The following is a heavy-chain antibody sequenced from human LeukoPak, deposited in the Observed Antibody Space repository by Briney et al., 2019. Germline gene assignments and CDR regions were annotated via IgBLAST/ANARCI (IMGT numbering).Heavy chain of an antibody. J-gene: IGHJ4*02. Sequence: PGGSLRLSCAASGFTFSSYSMNWVRQPPGKGLEWIGSIYYSGSTYYNPSLKSRVTISVDTSKNQFSLKLSSVTAADTAVYYCARPYGAAGLDWGQGTLVTVSS. CDR2: IYYSGST. CDR3: ARPYGAAGLD. CDR1: GFTFSSYSMN. V-gene: IGHV4-39*01. D-gene: IGHD4-17*01.